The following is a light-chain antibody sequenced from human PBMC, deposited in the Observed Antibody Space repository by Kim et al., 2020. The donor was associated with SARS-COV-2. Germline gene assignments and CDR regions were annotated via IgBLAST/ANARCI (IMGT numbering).Light chain of an antibody. CDR1: SLRSFF. V-gene: IGLV3-19*01. Sequence: SSELTQDPAVSVALGQTVNITCQGDSLRSFFATWYQQKPGQAPIMVIYGKNNRPSGIPDRFSGSNSGDTASLTITGAQAMDEADYYCQAWDSSTVVFGGG. J-gene: IGLJ2*01. CDR2: GKN. CDR3: QAWDSSTVV.